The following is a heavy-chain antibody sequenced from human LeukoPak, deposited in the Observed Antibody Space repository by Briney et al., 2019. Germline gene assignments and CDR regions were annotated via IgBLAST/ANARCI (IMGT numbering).Heavy chain of an antibody. Sequence: SLRVSCEASGVTLSSYAVSWGGQAPGPRREWLGGIIPIFGAANSAQTCQGRVTITADKSPSTACMELSRLRSEDTAVFYSARDGIAVACTILTLVSGYDYWGQGTLVTVSS. D-gene: IGHD6-19*01. CDR3: ARDGIAVACTILTLVSGYDY. V-gene: IGHV1-69*06. J-gene: IGHJ4*02. CDR1: GVTLSSYA. CDR2: IIPIFGAA.